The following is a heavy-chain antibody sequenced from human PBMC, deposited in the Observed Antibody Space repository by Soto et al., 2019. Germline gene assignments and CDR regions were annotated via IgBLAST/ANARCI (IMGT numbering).Heavy chain of an antibody. D-gene: IGHD3-9*01. CDR2: ISAYNGNT. V-gene: IGHV1-18*01. J-gene: IGHJ6*02. CDR1: GYTFTSYG. Sequence: QVQLVQSGAEVKKPGASVKVSCKASGYTFTSYGITWVRQAPGQGLEWMGWISAYNGNTNYAERLQGRGTMTTDTSTSTAYMELGSLRSDDTAVYYCARVHRYFDWSSSEGMDVWGQGTTVTVSS. CDR3: ARVHRYFDWSSSEGMDV.